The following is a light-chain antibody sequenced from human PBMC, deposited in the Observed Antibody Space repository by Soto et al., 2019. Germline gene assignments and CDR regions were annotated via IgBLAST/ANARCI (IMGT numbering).Light chain of an antibody. V-gene: IGKV4-1*01. CDR3: QQRSNWPQT. CDR2: WAS. J-gene: IGKJ1*01. CDR1: QSVLYSSNNKNY. Sequence: DVVMTQSPDSLAVSLGERATINCKSGQSVLYSSNNKNYLAWYQQKPGQPPKLLIYWASTRESGVPDRFSGTGSGTEFTLTISSLQSEDFAVYYCQQRSNWPQTFGQGTKVDIK.